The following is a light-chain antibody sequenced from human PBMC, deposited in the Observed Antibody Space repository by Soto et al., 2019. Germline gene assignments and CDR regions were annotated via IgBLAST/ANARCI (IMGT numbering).Light chain of an antibody. V-gene: IGKV1-5*03. CDR1: QRISSW. Sequence: DIQMTQSPSTLSASVGDRVTITCRASQRISSWMAWSQQKPGKAPKVLIYMASSLESGVPSRFSGSGSGTEFTLTISSLQPDDFATYYCQQYNTYPLTFGGGTKVEIK. J-gene: IGKJ4*01. CDR3: QQYNTYPLT. CDR2: MAS.